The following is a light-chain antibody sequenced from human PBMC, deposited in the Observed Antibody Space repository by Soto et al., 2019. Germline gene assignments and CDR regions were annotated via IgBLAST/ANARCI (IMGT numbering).Light chain of an antibody. CDR3: QQYNGNSRT. J-gene: IGKJ1*01. Sequence: DIQMTQSPSTLSASVGDRVTITCRASQSISSWLAWYQQKPGIAPKLLIYEASTLNSGVPSRFSGSGSGTEFTLTISSLQPDDFATYYCQQYNGNSRTFGQWTKVEIK. CDR2: EAS. V-gene: IGKV1-5*03. CDR1: QSISSW.